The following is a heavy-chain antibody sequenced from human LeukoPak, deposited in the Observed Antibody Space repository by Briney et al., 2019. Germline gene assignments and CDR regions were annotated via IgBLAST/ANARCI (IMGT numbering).Heavy chain of an antibody. V-gene: IGHV3-15*01. CDR1: GFTFSNAW. CDR2: IKSNTDGGTT. J-gene: IGHJ4*02. D-gene: IGHD6-19*01. CDR3: TTYSNGWYAY. Sequence: GGSLRLSCAASGFTFSNAWMTWVRQAPGKGLEWVGRIKSNTDGGTTDYAAPVKGRFTISRDDSKDTLYLEMNSLKTEDTALYYCTTYSNGWYAYWGQGTLVTVSS.